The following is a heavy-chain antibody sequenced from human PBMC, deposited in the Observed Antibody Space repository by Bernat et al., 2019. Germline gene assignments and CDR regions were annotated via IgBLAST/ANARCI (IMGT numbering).Heavy chain of an antibody. CDR2: IRAGGGST. V-gene: IGHV3-23*01. Sequence: LQLSESGGGLVQPGGSLRLSCAASGFTFSSYGMSWVRQAPGKGLEWVSGIRAGGGSTYYGDSVKGRLTISRDNSKNTLYLQMNGLRAEDTAVYYCAKSLTLREWLSPWYFDLWGRGTLVTVSS. J-gene: IGHJ2*01. CDR1: GFTFSSYG. D-gene: IGHD3-3*01. CDR3: AKSLTLREWLSPWYFDL.